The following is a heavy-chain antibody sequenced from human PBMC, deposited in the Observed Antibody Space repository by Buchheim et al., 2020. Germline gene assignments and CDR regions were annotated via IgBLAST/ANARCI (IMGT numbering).Heavy chain of an antibody. CDR3: AREGRFLEWSPRYYYGMDV. CDR2: IKQDGSEK. V-gene: IGHV3-7*01. CDR1: GFTFSSYW. D-gene: IGHD3-3*01. Sequence: EVQLVESGGGLVQPGGSLRLSCAASGFTFSSYWMSWVRQAPGKGLEWVANIKQDGSEKYYVDSVKGRFTIPRDNAKNSLYLQMNSLRAEDTAVYYCAREGRFLEWSPRYYYGMDVWGQGTT. J-gene: IGHJ6*02.